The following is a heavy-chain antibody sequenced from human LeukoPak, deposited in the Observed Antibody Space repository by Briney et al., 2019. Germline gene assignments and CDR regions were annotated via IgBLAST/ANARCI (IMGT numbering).Heavy chain of an antibody. CDR1: GFTFSSAA. CDR2: ITGSDDRT. D-gene: IGHD3-16*01. V-gene: IGHV3-23*01. CDR3: AKGPQLGSDYHPDY. Sequence: QPGGSLRLSCAASGFTFSSAAMTWVRQAPGEGLEWVSTITGSDDRTYYADSVKGRFTISRDYSKNTLHFQMNSLRVEDTAIYYWAKGPQLGSDYHPDYLGQGTLVTVSS. J-gene: IGHJ4*02.